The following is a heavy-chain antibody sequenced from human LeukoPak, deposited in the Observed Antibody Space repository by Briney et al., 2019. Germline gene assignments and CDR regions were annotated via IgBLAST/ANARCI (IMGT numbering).Heavy chain of an antibody. CDR3: ARGYRRIQLWLNWFDS. Sequence: PSETLSLTCAVYGGSFSGYYWSWIRQPPGKGLEWIGEINHSGSTNYNPSLKSRVTISVDTSKNQFSLKLSSVTAADTAVYYCARGYRRIQLWLNWFDSWGQGTLVTVSS. D-gene: IGHD5-18*01. CDR1: GGSFSGYY. CDR2: INHSGST. V-gene: IGHV4-34*01. J-gene: IGHJ5*01.